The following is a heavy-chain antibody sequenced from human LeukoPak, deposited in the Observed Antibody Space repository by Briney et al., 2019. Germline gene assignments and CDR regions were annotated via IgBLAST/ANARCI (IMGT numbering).Heavy chain of an antibody. CDR1: GFTFSNYW. CDR3: VKVSIAVAGSDC. V-gene: IGHV3-7*01. J-gene: IGHJ4*02. D-gene: IGHD6-13*01. CDR2: IKEDGSEK. Sequence: PGGSLRLSCAASGFTFSNYWMTWVRQAPGKGLEWVANIKEDGSEKYYLDSVSGRFTISRDNAKNSLYLQMNSLRAEDTAVYYCVKVSIAVAGSDCWGQGTLVTVSS.